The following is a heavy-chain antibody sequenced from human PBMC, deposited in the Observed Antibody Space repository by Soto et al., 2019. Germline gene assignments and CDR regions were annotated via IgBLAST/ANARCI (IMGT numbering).Heavy chain of an antibody. CDR2: IYYSGST. CDR3: ARDHPRSYFDY. CDR1: GGSISSGGYY. Sequence: SETLSLTCTVSGGSISSGGYYWSWIRQHPGKGLEWIGYIYYSGSTYYNPSLKSRVTISVDTSKNQFSLKLSSVTAADTAVYYCARDHPRSYFDYWGQGTLVTVSS. V-gene: IGHV4-31*03. J-gene: IGHJ4*02.